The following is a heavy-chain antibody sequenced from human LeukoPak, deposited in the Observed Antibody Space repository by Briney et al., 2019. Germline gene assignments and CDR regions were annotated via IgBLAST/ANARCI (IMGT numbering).Heavy chain of an antibody. D-gene: IGHD6-25*01. CDR2: ISGRGWSI. J-gene: IGHJ4*02. CDR1: GFTFGNYA. CDR3: AKDQKSIAAPGYDY. V-gene: IGHV3-23*01. Sequence: GGSLTLSCAASGFTFGNYAMSWVRQAPGKGREGVSSISGRGWSIYYGDSVKGRFTISRENSKNTLFLQMNSLTADDTAVYFCAKDQKSIAAPGYDYWGQGTLVTVSS.